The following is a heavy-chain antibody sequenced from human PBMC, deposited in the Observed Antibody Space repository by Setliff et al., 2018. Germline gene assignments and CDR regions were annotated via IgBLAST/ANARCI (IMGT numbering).Heavy chain of an antibody. Sequence: LSLTCAVSGFSITSGYYWGWVRQAPGKGLEWVSGISWNSGIVAYADSVKGRFTISRDNAKNSLYLQMNSLRAEDTAVYYCARDLPDYYDSSGPRLDYWGQGTLVTVSS. CDR1: GFSITSGYY. CDR3: ARDLPDYYDSSGPRLDY. D-gene: IGHD3-22*01. J-gene: IGHJ4*02. CDR2: ISWNSGIV. V-gene: IGHV3-9*01.